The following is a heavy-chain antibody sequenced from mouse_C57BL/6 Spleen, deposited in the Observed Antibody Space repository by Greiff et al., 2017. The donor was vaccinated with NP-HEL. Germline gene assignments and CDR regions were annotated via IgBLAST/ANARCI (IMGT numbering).Heavy chain of an antibody. V-gene: IGHV1-55*01. CDR2: IYPGSGST. CDR1: GYTFTSYW. Sequence: QVQLQQPGAELVKPGASVKMSCKASGYTFTSYWITWVKQRPGQGLEWIGDIYPGSGSTNYNEKFQSKATLTVDTSSSTAYMQLSSLTSEDSAVYYCAREVLSNSHFDYWGQGTTLTVSS. D-gene: IGHD2-14*01. J-gene: IGHJ2*01. CDR3: AREVLSNSHFDY.